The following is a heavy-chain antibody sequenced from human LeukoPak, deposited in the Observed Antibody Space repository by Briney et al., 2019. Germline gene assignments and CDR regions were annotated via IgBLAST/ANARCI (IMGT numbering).Heavy chain of an antibody. V-gene: IGHV3-21*01. CDR1: GFTFSSYS. CDR2: ISSSSSYI. D-gene: IGHD3-22*01. Sequence: TGGSLRLSCAASGFTFSSYSMNWVRQAPGKGLEWVSSISSSSSYIYYADSVKGRFTISRDNAKNSLYLQMDSLRAEDTAVYYCARVRSSGYYRMDYWGQGTLVTVSS. J-gene: IGHJ4*02. CDR3: ARVRSSGYYRMDY.